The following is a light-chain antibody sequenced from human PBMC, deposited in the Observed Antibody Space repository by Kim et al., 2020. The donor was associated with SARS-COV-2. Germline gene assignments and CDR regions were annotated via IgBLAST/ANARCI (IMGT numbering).Light chain of an antibody. CDR1: TSNIGRYT. Sequence: GQRVTISCSGSTSNIGRYTVNWYQQLPQTAPKLLIHSNNKRPSGVPGRFSGSKSGTSASLAISGLQSEDEAEYYCATWDDSLNGYVFGTGTKVTVL. V-gene: IGLV1-44*01. J-gene: IGLJ1*01. CDR2: SNN. CDR3: ATWDDSLNGYV.